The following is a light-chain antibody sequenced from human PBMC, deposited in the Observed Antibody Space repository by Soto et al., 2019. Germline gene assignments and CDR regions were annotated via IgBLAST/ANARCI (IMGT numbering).Light chain of an antibody. CDR3: QQYNNWLLT. CDR1: QSVSSS. Sequence: EIVMTQSPATLSASPGERATLSCRASQSVSSSLAWYQQKPGQAPRLLIYGASTRATGVPGRFSGGGSGTEVTLTISRLQSEDFSVYYCQQYNNWLLTFGGGTKVEIK. CDR2: GAS. J-gene: IGKJ4*01. V-gene: IGKV3-15*01.